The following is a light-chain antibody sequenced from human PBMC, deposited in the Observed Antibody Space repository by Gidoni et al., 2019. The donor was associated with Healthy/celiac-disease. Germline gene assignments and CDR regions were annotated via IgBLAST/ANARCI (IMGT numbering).Light chain of an antibody. V-gene: IGKV3-11*01. CDR3: QQRSNGPPLT. J-gene: IGKJ4*01. CDR1: PSVSSD. Sequence: EIVLTQSPATLSLSPGERATLSCRASPSVSSDFAWYQQKPGQATRLLIYDASNRATGIPARFSGSGSGTDFTLTISSLEPEDFAVYYCQQRSNGPPLTFGGGTKVEIK. CDR2: DAS.